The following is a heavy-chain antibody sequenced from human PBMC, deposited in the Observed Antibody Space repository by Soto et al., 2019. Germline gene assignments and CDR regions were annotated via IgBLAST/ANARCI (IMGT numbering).Heavy chain of an antibody. D-gene: IGHD3-10*01. CDR1: GGSISNYY. V-gene: IGHV4-59*08. J-gene: IGHJ4*02. Sequence: SETLSLTCTVSGGSISNYYWSWIRQPPGKGLEWIGYIYYSGSTNYNPSLKSRVTISVDTSKNQFSLKLSSVTAADTAVYYCARLAGEYYYGSGSYFDYWGQGTLVTVSS. CDR2: IYYSGST. CDR3: ARLAGEYYYGSGSYFDY.